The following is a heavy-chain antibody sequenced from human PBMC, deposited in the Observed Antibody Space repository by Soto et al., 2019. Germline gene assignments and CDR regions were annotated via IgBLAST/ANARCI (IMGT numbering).Heavy chain of an antibody. V-gene: IGHV4-39*01. CDR3: ARRRRVTIFGVVINDAFDI. D-gene: IGHD3-3*01. J-gene: IGHJ3*02. CDR1: GGSISSSSYY. Sequence: LSLTCTVSGGSISSSSYYWGWIRQPPGKGLEWIGSIYYSGSTYYNPSLKSRVTISVDTSKNQFSLKLSSVTAADTAVYYCARRRRVTIFGVVINDAFDIWGQGTMVTVSS. CDR2: IYYSGST.